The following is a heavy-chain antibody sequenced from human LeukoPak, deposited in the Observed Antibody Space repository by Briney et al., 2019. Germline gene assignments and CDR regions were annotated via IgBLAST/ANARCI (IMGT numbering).Heavy chain of an antibody. CDR2: ISSSSSPI. CDR3: ARLTMVRGAPDAFDI. J-gene: IGHJ3*02. Sequence: GGSLRLSCVVSGFSVSDHYMNWVRQAPGKGLEWISYISSSSSPIYYADSVKGRFTISRDNAKNSLYLQMNSLRAEDTAVYYCARLTMVRGAPDAFDIWGQGTMVTVSS. D-gene: IGHD3-10*01. V-gene: IGHV3-11*04. CDR1: GFSVSDHY.